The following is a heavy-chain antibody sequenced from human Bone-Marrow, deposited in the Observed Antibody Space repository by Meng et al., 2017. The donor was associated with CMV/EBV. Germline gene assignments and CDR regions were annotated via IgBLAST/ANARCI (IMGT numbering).Heavy chain of an antibody. Sequence: ASVKVSCKASGYTFTSYYMHWVRQAPGQGLEWMGIINPSGGSTSYAQKFQGRVTMTRDTSTSTVYMELSSLRSEDTAVYYCARDHPNWNYEGVAFDIWGQGTMVTVSS. D-gene: IGHD1-7*01. CDR2: INPSGGST. CDR3: ARDHPNWNYEGVAFDI. V-gene: IGHV1-46*01. J-gene: IGHJ3*02. CDR1: GYTFTSYY.